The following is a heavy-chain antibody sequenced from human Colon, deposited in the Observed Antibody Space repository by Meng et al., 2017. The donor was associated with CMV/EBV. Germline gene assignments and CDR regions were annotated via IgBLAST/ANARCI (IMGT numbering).Heavy chain of an antibody. CDR3: ARARSPTHFDY. CDR2: IGTVGDT. V-gene: IGHV3-13*01. CDR1: GVTFSTYD. Sequence: GGSLISCTASGVTFSTYDFHWVRQPTGKGLEWVSSIGTVGDTYSIGSVKGRFIISREGAKNSVYLQMNGLRDGDTGLYYCARARSPTHFDYWGQGALVTVSS. J-gene: IGHJ4*02.